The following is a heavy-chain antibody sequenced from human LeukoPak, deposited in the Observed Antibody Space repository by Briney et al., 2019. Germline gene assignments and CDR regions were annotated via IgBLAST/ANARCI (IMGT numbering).Heavy chain of an antibody. Sequence: ASVKVSCKASGYTFTSYYMHWVRQAPGQGLEWMGIINPSGGSTSFAQKFQGRVTMTRDTSTSTVYMELSSLRSEDTAVYYCARAHILTGYDYWGQGTLVTVSS. CDR3: ARAHILTGYDY. J-gene: IGHJ4*02. D-gene: IGHD3-9*01. V-gene: IGHV1-46*01. CDR2: INPSGGST. CDR1: GYTFTSYY.